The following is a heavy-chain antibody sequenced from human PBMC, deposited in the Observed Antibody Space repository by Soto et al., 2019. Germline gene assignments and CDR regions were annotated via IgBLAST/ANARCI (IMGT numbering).Heavy chain of an antibody. Sequence: SETLSLTCTVSGGSISSGGYYWSWIRQHPGKGLEWIGYIYYSGSTYYNPSLKSRVTISVDTSKNQFSLKLSSVTAADTAVYYCARDREVTAGYYYYGMDVWGRGTTVTVSS. CDR3: ARDREVTAGYYYYGMDV. V-gene: IGHV4-31*03. J-gene: IGHJ6*02. CDR1: GGSISSGGYY. D-gene: IGHD2-21*02. CDR2: IYYSGST.